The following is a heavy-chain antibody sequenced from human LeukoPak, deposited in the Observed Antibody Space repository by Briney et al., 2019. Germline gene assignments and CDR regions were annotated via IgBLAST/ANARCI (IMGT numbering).Heavy chain of an antibody. V-gene: IGHV4-31*03. CDR2: IYYSGST. CDR1: GGSISRGCYD. Sequence: PSQTLSLTCTVSGGSISRGCYDWRWIRQHPGKGLEWIGYIYYSGSTYYNPSLKSRVTISVDTSKNQFSLKLSSVTAADTAVYYCARGYGRRIAARPSYYYYYGMDVWGRGTTVTVSS. D-gene: IGHD6-6*01. CDR3: ARGYGRRIAARPSYYYYYGMDV. J-gene: IGHJ6*02.